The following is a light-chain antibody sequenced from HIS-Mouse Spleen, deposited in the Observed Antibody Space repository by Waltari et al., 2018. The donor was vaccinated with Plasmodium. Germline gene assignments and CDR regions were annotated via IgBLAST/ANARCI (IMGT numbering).Light chain of an antibody. V-gene: IGLV3-10*01. CDR3: YSTDSSGNHRV. CDR1: ALPNNY. J-gene: IGLJ3*02. CDR2: EDS. Sequence: SYELTQPPSVSVSPAQPARITRSGHALPNNYAYWYQQKSGPAPVLGIDEDSKRPSGIPEGFSGSSSGTMATLTISGAQVEDEADYYFYSTDSSGNHRVFGGGTKLTVL.